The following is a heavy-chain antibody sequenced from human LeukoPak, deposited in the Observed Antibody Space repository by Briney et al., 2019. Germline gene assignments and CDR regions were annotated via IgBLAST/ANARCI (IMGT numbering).Heavy chain of an antibody. CDR1: GYTFTGYY. CDR3: AKSPHTHARYYYDSFRNWFDP. V-gene: IGHV1-2*02. J-gene: IGHJ5*02. CDR2: INPNSGGT. D-gene: IGHD3-22*01. Sequence: ASVKVSCKASGYTFTGYYMHWVRQAPGQGLEWMGWINPNSGGTNYAQKFQGRVTISVDTSKNQFSLKLSSVTAADTAVYYCAKSPHTHARYYYDSFRNWFDPWGQGTLVTVSS.